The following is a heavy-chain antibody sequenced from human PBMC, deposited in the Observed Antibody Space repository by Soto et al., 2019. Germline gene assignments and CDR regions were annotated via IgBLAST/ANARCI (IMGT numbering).Heavy chain of an antibody. CDR2: INHRGST. V-gene: IGHV4-34*01. Sequence: SETLSLTCAVYGGSFSGYYWSWIRQPPGKRLEWIGEINHRGSTNYNPSLKSRVTISVDTSKNQFSLKLSSVTAADTAVYYCASILRSLYGMAVWGKGTTVTVSS. CDR1: GGSFSGYY. CDR3: ASILRSLYGMAV. D-gene: IGHD3-3*02. J-gene: IGHJ6*04.